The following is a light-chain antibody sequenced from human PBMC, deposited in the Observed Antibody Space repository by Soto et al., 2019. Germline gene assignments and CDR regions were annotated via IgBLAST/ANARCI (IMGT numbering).Light chain of an antibody. CDR3: QQDNSYPLT. CDR2: KAS. V-gene: IGKV1-5*03. CDR1: QSISSW. J-gene: IGKJ4*01. Sequence: DIQMTQSPSTLSASVGDRVTITCRASQSISSWWAWYQQKPGKAPNLLIYKASSLASGVPSRFSGSGSGTEFTLTISSLQPEDFGTYYCQQDNSYPLTFGGGTKVEIK.